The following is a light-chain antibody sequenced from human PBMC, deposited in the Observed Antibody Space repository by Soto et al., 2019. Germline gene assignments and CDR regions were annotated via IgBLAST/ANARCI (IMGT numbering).Light chain of an antibody. J-gene: IGKJ2*01. V-gene: IGKV1-39*01. CDR1: QSITSD. Sequence: DIQLTQSPSSLSASVGDRVTITCRASQSITSDLNWYQQKPGKVPKLLIYAASSLQTGVPSRFSGSGSGTDFTLTITSLQPEDFVTYYCQQSYSTPHTFGQGTKVDIK. CDR2: AAS. CDR3: QQSYSTPHT.